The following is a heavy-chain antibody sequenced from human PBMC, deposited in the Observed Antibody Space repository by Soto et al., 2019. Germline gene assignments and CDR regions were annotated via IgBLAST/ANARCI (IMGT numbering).Heavy chain of an antibody. CDR1: GGSFSGYY. CDR3: AGGCSEEWLPTPCYYYGMDV. D-gene: IGHD3-3*01. Sequence: SETLSLTCAVYGGSFSGYYWSWIRQPPGKGLEWIGEINHSGSTNYNPSLKSRVTISVDTSKNQFSLKLSSVTAADTAVYYCAGGCSEEWLPTPCYYYGMDVWGQGTKVTVSS. CDR2: INHSGST. V-gene: IGHV4-34*01. J-gene: IGHJ6*02.